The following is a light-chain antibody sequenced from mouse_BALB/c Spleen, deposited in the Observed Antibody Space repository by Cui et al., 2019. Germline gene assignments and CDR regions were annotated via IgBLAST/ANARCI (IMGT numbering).Light chain of an antibody. CDR2: LTS. J-gene: IGKJ5*01. Sequence: QNGHNQSPSLLSASPGEKVPMTCSASSSVSYMYWYQQKPRSSPKPWIYLTSNLASGVPARFSGSGSGTSYSLTISSMEAEDAATYYCQQWSSNPPTFGAGTKLELK. V-gene: IGKV4-68*01. CDR1: SSVSY. CDR3: QQWSSNPPT.